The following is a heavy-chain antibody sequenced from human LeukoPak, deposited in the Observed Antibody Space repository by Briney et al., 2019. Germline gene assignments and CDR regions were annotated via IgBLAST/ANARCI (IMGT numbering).Heavy chain of an antibody. D-gene: IGHD5-18*01. J-gene: IGHJ4*02. CDR1: GGSISSYY. V-gene: IGHV4-4*08. Sequence: SETLSLTCTVSGGSISSYYWSWIRQPPGKGLEWIGYIYTSGSTNYHPSLKSRVIMSVDTSKNHFSLNLTSVTAADTALYYCARQDTAITAFDSWGQGTLVTVSS. CDR2: IYTSGST. CDR3: ARQDTAITAFDS.